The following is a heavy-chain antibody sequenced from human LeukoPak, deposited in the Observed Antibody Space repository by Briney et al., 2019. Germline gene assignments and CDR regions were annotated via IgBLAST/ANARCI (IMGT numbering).Heavy chain of an antibody. CDR2: IYYSGST. CDR3: AGKLSRTAFDI. J-gene: IGHJ3*02. D-gene: IGHD1-7*01. CDR1: GGSISSGGYY. Sequence: SETQSLTCTVSGGSISSGGYYWSWIRQHPGKGLEWIGYIYYSGSTYYNPSLKSRVTISVDTSKNQFSLKLSSVTAADTAVYYCAGKLSRTAFDIWGQGTMVTVSS. V-gene: IGHV4-31*03.